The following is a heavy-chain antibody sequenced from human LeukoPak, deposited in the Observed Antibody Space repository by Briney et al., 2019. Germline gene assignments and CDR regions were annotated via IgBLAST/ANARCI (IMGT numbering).Heavy chain of an antibody. CDR1: GGSISSYY. CDR3: ARVRYGDYRGNWFDP. CDR2: IYYSGST. Sequence: SETLSLTCTVSGGSISSYYWSWIRQPPGKGLEWIGYIYYSGSTNYNPSLKSRVTISVDTSKNQFSLKLSSVTAADTAVYYCARVRYGDYRGNWFDPWGQGTLVTVSS. D-gene: IGHD4-17*01. V-gene: IGHV4-59*01. J-gene: IGHJ5*02.